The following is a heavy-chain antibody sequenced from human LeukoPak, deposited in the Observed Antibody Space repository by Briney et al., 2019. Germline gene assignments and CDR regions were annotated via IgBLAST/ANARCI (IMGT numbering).Heavy chain of an antibody. Sequence: SETLSLTCAVSGWSFNGYYWSWIRQPPGKGLEWIGEINHSGSTNYSPSLKSRVTISVDTSKNQFSLRLSSVTAADTAVYYCAKDGGVYSTPYYMDVWGKGTTVTVSS. CDR1: GWSFNGYY. CDR3: AKDGGVYSTPYYMDV. J-gene: IGHJ6*03. D-gene: IGHD6-13*01. CDR2: INHSGST. V-gene: IGHV4-34*01.